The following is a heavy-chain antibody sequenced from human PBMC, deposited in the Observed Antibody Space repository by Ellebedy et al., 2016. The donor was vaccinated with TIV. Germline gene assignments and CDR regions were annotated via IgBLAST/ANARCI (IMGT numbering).Heavy chain of an antibody. CDR1: GFTFSSHA. Sequence: GGSLRLXXAASGFTFSSHAMSWVRQAPGKGLEWVSAIGDSGTTYYADSVKGRFTISRDTSKNTLYLQMNSLRGEDTAVYYCAKARGSSSFFDYWGQGTLVTVSS. V-gene: IGHV3-23*01. CDR2: IGDSGTT. CDR3: AKARGSSSFFDY. J-gene: IGHJ4*02. D-gene: IGHD6-6*01.